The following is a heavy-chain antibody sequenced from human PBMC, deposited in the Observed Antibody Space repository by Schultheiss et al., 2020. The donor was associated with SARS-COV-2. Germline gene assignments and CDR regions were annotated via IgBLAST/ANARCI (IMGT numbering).Heavy chain of an antibody. CDR3: ARTTYQGSGYWGWFDP. D-gene: IGHD3-22*01. CDR2: IYWDDDK. CDR1: GFSLSNARMG. J-gene: IGHJ5*02. Sequence: SGPTLVKPTETLTLTCTVSGFSLSNARMGVGWIRQSPGKTLEWLALIYWDDDKRYSTSLKSRLTISKDTSKSQVVLTMTNMDPVDTATYYCARTTYQGSGYWGWFDPWGQGTLVTVSS. V-gene: IGHV2-5*02.